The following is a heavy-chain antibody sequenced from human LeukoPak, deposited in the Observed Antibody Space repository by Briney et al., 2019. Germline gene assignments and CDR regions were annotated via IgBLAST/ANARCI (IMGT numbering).Heavy chain of an antibody. CDR3: AKAKQQLAYYYTMDV. J-gene: IGHJ6*02. Sequence: GGSLRLSCAASGFTFSRYGMHWVRQAPGKGLEWVAVISYDGSNKYYADSVKGRFTISRDNSKNTLYLRLNSLRAEDTAVYYCAKAKQQLAYYYTMDVWGQGTTVTVSS. CDR2: ISYDGSNK. CDR1: GFTFSRYG. D-gene: IGHD6-13*01. V-gene: IGHV3-30*18.